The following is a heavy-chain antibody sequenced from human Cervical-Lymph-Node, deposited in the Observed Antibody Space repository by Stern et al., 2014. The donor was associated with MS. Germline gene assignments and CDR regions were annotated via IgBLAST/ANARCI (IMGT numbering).Heavy chain of an antibody. CDR1: GDSIYSGTYY. V-gene: IGHV4-61*02. CDR3: ARDRGVGGLFDY. J-gene: IGHJ4*02. CDR2: INVSGST. Sequence: QVQLQESGPGLVKPTQTLSLTCTVSGDSIYSGTYYWSWIRQSAGKGLEWIGRINVSGSTNSNPSLKNRLTMSIDTSKNQFSLRLSSVTAADTAVYYCARDRGVGGLFDYWGQGTLGIVSS. D-gene: IGHD3-10*01.